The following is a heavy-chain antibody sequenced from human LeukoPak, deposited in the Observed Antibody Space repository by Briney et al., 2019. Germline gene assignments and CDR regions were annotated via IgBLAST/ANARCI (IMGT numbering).Heavy chain of an antibody. CDR3: ARVEAGTFDY. CDR1: GGSISSYY. Sequence: SETLSLTCTVSGGSISSYYWSWIRQPPGKGLEWIGYIYYSGSTNYNPSLKSRVTISVDTSKDQFSLKLSSVTAADTAVYYCARVEAGTFDYWGQGTLVTVSS. D-gene: IGHD6-19*01. V-gene: IGHV4-59*01. CDR2: IYYSGST. J-gene: IGHJ4*02.